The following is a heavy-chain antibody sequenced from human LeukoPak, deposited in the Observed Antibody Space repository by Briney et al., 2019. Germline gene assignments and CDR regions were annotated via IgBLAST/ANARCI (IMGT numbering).Heavy chain of an antibody. V-gene: IGHV1-69*04. J-gene: IGHJ5*02. D-gene: IGHD3-22*01. CDR2: IIPLRNAT. CDR3: ARVNYYDSHISFDP. CDR1: GGTFNNYA. Sequence: SVKVSCQASGGTFNNYAIHWMRQAPGQGLEWMGRIIPLRNATNYAQKSQGRVTITADISTTTAYMELSSLRSDDTAVYYCARVNYYDSHISFDPWGQGTLVIVSS.